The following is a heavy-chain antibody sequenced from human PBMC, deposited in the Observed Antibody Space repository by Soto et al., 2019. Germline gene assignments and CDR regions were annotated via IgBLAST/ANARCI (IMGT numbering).Heavy chain of an antibody. CDR3: ARQQSGGRYFYY. Sequence: QITLKDSGPTLVKPTQTLTMTCTVSGFSVSTRGVGVGWIRQPPGKALEWVALIYWDGDDRYSPSLKSRLTITKDTAKNLVVLTMTNMDPADTATYYGARQQSGGRYFYYWGQGSLVTVSS. D-gene: IGHD3-10*01. J-gene: IGHJ4*02. CDR1: GFSVSTRGVG. V-gene: IGHV2-5*02. CDR2: IYWDGDD.